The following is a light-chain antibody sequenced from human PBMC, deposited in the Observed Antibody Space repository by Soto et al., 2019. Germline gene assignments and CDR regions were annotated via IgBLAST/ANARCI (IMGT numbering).Light chain of an antibody. CDR1: QSVGSY. CDR2: DAS. Sequence: EIVLTQSPATLSLSPGERASLSCRASQSVGSYLAWYQQKPGQAPRILMYDASTRATGISARFSGSGSGTEFTLTISSLQSEDFAVYYCQQYHNWPITFGQGTRLEI. CDR3: QQYHNWPIT. V-gene: IGKV3-15*01. J-gene: IGKJ5*01.